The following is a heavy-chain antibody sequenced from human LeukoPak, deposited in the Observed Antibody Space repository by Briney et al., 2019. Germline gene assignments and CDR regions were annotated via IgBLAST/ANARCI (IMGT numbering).Heavy chain of an antibody. CDR1: GFTFSSYR. CDR2: ISSSSSYI. J-gene: IGHJ4*02. D-gene: IGHD2-2*02. V-gene: IGHV3-21*01. Sequence: GGSLRLSCAASGFTFSSYRMNWVRQAPGKGLEWVSSISSSSSYIYYADSVKGRFTISRDNAKNSLYLQMNTLRAEDTAIYYCARDSLGPPIFDSWGQGTLVAVSS. CDR3: ARDSLGPPIFDS.